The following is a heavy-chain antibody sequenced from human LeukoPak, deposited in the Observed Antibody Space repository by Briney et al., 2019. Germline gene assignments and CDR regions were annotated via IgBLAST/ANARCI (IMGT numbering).Heavy chain of an antibody. J-gene: IGHJ4*02. CDR2: IGSDNKP. CDR3: AKMVREFYTISYYFDY. Sequence: GGSLRLSCEASGFTFSAYAMTWVRQAPGKGLEWVSSIGSDNKPHYSESVKGRFTISRDNSKNTLYLQMNSLRADDTAVYYCAKMVREFYTISYYFDYWGQGTLVTVSS. CDR1: GFTFSAYA. D-gene: IGHD2-8*01. V-gene: IGHV3-23*05.